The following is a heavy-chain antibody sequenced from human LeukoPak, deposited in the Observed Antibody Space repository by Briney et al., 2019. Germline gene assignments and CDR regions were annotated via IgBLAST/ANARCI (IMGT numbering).Heavy chain of an antibody. Sequence: SETLSFTCAAYGGSFSGYYWSWLRQPPGQGLEWIGEINHSGSTNYNPSLKSRVTISVDTSKNQFSLKLSSVTAADTAVYYCARGSSSWYADAFDIWGQGTMVTVSS. V-gene: IGHV4-34*01. D-gene: IGHD6-13*01. CDR3: ARGSSSWYADAFDI. CDR2: INHSGST. CDR1: GGSFSGYY. J-gene: IGHJ3*02.